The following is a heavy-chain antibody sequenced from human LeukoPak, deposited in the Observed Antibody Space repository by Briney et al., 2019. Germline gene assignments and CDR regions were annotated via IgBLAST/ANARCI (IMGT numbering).Heavy chain of an antibody. CDR2: ISYDGRNK. D-gene: IGHD6-13*01. CDR1: GFTFSSYN. CDR3: AKDRSSSWSLDY. J-gene: IGHJ4*02. V-gene: IGHV3-30*18. Sequence: PGRSLRLSCAAPGFTFSSYNMHWVRQAPGKGLEWVAVISYDGRNKYYADSVKGRYTISRDNSKNTLYLEMNSLKAEDTAVYYCAKDRSSSWSLDYWGQGTLVTVSS.